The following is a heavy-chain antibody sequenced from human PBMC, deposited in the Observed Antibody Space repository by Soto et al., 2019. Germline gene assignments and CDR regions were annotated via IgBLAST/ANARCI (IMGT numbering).Heavy chain of an antibody. D-gene: IGHD2-21*01. V-gene: IGHV5-51*01. Sequence: EVQLVQSGAEVKKPGESLKISCKGSGYSFSNYWIAWVRQMPGKGLEWMGIIYPRDSDTRYSPSFQGQVTISADKYITSAYLQWSSLSASDTAVYYWARHLFIGGGCYPGRCAFPTWGQGTMVTVSP. J-gene: IGHJ3*01. CDR3: ARHLFIGGGCYPGRCAFPT. CDR1: GYSFSNYW. CDR2: IYPRDSDT.